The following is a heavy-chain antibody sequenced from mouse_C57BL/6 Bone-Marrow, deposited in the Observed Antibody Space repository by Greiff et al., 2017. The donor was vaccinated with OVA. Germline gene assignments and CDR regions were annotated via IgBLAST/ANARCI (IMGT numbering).Heavy chain of an antibody. CDR1: GYTFTSYW. Sequence: EVQLQQSGTVLARPGASVKMSCKTSGYTFTSYWMHWVKQRPGQGLEWIGAIYPGNSDTSYNQKFKGKATLTAVTSASTAYMELSSLTNEDSAVYYCTNYYGSGGYWGQGTTLTVSS. V-gene: IGHV1-5*01. CDR2: IYPGNSDT. D-gene: IGHD1-1*01. CDR3: TNYYGSGGY. J-gene: IGHJ2*01.